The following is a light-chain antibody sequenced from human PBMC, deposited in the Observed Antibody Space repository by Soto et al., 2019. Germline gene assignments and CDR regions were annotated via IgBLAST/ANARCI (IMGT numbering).Light chain of an antibody. Sequence: QSVLTQPPSASGTPGQRVTMSCSGSSSNIGTNYVYWYQQVPGTAPKLLIYRDNQRPSGVPDRFSGSKSGTSASLAISGLRSEDEADYYCAAWDDSLSGSLGFGTGTKLTVL. V-gene: IGLV1-47*01. CDR1: SSNIGTNY. CDR3: AAWDDSLSGSLG. CDR2: RDN. J-gene: IGLJ1*01.